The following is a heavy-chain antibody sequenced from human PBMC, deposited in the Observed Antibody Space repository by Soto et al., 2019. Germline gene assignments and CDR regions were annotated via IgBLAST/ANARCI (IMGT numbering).Heavy chain of an antibody. Sequence: QLQLQESGPGLVKPSETLSLTCTVSGGSISSSNYYWGWIRQPPGKGLEWIGNIYYSGSTSYNPSRSSRVTISIDTSKNQFSLKLTSVSAADTAVYHCARRHIMITLGGVIDYYFDFWGQGSLVTVSS. CDR2: IYYSGST. CDR3: ARRHIMITLGGVIDYYFDF. J-gene: IGHJ4*02. D-gene: IGHD3-16*02. V-gene: IGHV4-39*01. CDR1: GGSISSSNYY.